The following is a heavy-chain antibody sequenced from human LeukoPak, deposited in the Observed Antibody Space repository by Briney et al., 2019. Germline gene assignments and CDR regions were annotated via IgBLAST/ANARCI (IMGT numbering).Heavy chain of an antibody. CDR3: ASTLRFLPYRRFDY. Sequence: SETLSLTCSVSGGSIISTNYYWGWIRQPPGKGLEWIGSIYQSGRGSSYYNPSLKSRVTISGDTSKNHFFLRLSSVTAADTAVYYCASTLRFLPYRRFDYWGQGTLVTVPS. D-gene: IGHD3-3*01. CDR1: GGSIISTNYY. J-gene: IGHJ4*02. V-gene: IGHV4-39*02. CDR2: IYQSGRGSS.